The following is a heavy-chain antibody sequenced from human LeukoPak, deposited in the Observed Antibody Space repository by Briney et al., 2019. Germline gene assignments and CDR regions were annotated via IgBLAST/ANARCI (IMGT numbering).Heavy chain of an antibody. V-gene: IGHV3-30*18. CDR3: AQPTVVTSAEYFQH. CDR2: ISYDGSNK. Sequence: GGSLRLSCAASGFTFSSYGMHWVRQAPGKGLEWVAAISYDGSNKYYADSVKGRFTISRDNSKNTLYLQMNSLRAEDAAVYYCAQPTVVTSAEYFQHWGQGTLVTVSS. D-gene: IGHD4-23*01. CDR1: GFTFSSYG. J-gene: IGHJ1*01.